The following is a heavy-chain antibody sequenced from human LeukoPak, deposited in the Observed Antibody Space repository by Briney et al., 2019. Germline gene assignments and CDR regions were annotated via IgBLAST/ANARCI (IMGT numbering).Heavy chain of an antibody. Sequence: ASVKVSCKASGGTFSSYAISWVRQAPGQGLEWMGGIIPIFGTANYAQKFQGRVTITADESTSTAYMELSSLRSEDTAVYYCARVLGYDFWSGYEFDYWGQGTLVTVSS. CDR1: GGTFSSYA. D-gene: IGHD3-3*01. CDR2: IIPIFGTA. J-gene: IGHJ4*02. V-gene: IGHV1-69*13. CDR3: ARVLGYDFWSGYEFDY.